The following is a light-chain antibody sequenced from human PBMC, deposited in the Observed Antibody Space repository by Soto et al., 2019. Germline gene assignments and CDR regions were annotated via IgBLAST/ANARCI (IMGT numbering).Light chain of an antibody. CDR2: GAS. Sequence: EIVLTQSPATLSVSPGEGATLSCRASQNIGINLAWYQQKAGQAPSLLIYGASTRASGFPPRFSGSGSGTHFTLTISSLQSVDFAIYYCQHHDNWPFSFGPGTTVDF. J-gene: IGKJ3*01. CDR3: QHHDNWPFS. CDR1: QNIGIN. V-gene: IGKV3-15*01.